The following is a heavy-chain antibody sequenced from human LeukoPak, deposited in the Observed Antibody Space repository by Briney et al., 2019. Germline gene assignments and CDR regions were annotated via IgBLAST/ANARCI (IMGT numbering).Heavy chain of an antibody. J-gene: IGHJ4*02. CDR1: GFTFDDYG. V-gene: IGHV3-20*04. Sequence: GGSLRLSRAASGFTFDDYGMSWVRQAPGKGLEWVSGINWNGGSTGYADSVKGRFTISRDNAKNSLYLQMNSLRAEDTALYYCARDYYDSSGYYLWGQGTLVTVSS. D-gene: IGHD3-22*01. CDR2: INWNGGST. CDR3: ARDYYDSSGYYL.